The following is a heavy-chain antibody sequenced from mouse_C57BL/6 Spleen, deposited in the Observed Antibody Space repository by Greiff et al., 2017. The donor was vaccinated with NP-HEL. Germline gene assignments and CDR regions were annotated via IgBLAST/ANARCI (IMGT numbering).Heavy chain of an antibody. CDR2: IYPSDSYT. V-gene: IGHV1-69*01. D-gene: IGHD3-2*02. Sequence: QVQLQQPGAELVMPGASVKLSCKASGYTFTSYWMHWVKQRPGQGLEWIGEIYPSDSYTNYNQKFKGKSTLTVDKSSSTAYMQLSSLTSEDSAVYYCARGGSGSYAMDDWGKGTSVTVSS. CDR1: GYTFTSYW. J-gene: IGHJ4*01. CDR3: ARGGSGSYAMDD.